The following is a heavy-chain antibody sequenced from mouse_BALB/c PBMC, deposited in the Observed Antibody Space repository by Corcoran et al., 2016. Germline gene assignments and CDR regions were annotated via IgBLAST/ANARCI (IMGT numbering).Heavy chain of an antibody. J-gene: IGHJ2*01. CDR2: INPNNGGT. D-gene: IGHD2-1*01. CDR1: GYTFTDYN. Sequence: EVLLQQSGPELVKPVASVKIPCKASGYTFTDYNMDWVKQSHGKSLEWIGDINPNNGGTIYNQKFKGKATLTVDKSSSTAYMELRSLTSEDTAVYYCAREVGNPYYFDYWGQGTTLTVSS. CDR3: AREVGNPYYFDY. V-gene: IGHV1-18*01.